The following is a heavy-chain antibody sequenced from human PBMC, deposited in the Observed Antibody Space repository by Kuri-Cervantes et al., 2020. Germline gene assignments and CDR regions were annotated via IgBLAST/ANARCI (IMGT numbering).Heavy chain of an antibody. J-gene: IGHJ4*02. V-gene: IGHV3-30*18. CDR1: GFTFSSYG. CDR2: ISYDGSNK. Sequence: GESLKISCAASGFTFSSYGMHWVRQAPGKGLEWVAVISYDGSNKYYADSVKGRFTISRDNSKNTLYLQMNSLRAEDTAVYYCAKVGTRSYDSSGTYGIDYWGQGTLVTVSS. CDR3: AKVGTRSYDSSGTYGIDY. D-gene: IGHD3-22*01.